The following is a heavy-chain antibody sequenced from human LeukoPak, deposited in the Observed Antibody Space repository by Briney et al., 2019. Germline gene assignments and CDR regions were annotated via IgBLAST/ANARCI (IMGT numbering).Heavy chain of an antibody. V-gene: IGHV3-33*01. D-gene: IGHD3-22*01. CDR1: GFTFRNYG. CDR2: IWYDGNNK. J-gene: IGHJ3*02. Sequence: GTSLRLSCAASGFTFRNYGMHWVRQAPGKGLEWVATIWYDGNNKYYADSVKGRFTISRDNPKNTLYLQMNSLRAEDTAVYYCARDEKAYDGSGYYPYDAFDIWGQGTVVTVSS. CDR3: ARDEKAYDGSGYYPYDAFDI.